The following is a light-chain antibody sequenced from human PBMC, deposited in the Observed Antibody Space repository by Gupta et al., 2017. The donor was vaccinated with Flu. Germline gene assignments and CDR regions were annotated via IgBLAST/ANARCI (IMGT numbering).Light chain of an antibody. V-gene: IGKV1-39*01. CDR3: QKSYSTPRT. CDR1: QSISSY. Sequence: DIQMTQSPSSLSASVGDRVAITCRSSQSISSYLNWYQQRPGQAPRLLIYAASSLQSGVPSRFSGSGSGTDFTLTISSLTPADFATYYCQKSYSTPRTFGQGTKVEVK. CDR2: AAS. J-gene: IGKJ1*01.